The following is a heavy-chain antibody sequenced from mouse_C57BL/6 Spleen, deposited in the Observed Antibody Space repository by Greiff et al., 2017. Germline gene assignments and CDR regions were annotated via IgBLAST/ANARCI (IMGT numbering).Heavy chain of an antibody. CDR3: APDCYGSALFDY. Sequence: QVQLQQSGAELARPGASVKLSCKASGYTFTSYGISWVKQRPGQGLEWIGEIYPRSGNTYYNEKFKGKDTLTADKSSSTAYMELRSLTSEDSAVDFCAPDCYGSALFDYWGQGTTRTVSA. V-gene: IGHV1-81*01. J-gene: IGHJ2*01. CDR1: GYTFTSYG. CDR2: IYPRSGNT. D-gene: IGHD1-1*01.